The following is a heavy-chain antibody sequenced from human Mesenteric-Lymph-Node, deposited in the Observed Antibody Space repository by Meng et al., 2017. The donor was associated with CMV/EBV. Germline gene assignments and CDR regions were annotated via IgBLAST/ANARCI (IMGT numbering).Heavy chain of an antibody. V-gene: IGHV1-18*01. CDR2: ISAYNGNT. CDR3: ARDLIFARPLSPHYFDY. J-gene: IGHJ4*02. D-gene: IGHD6-6*01. Sequence: ASVKVSCKASGYTFTSYGISWVRQAPGQGLEWMGWISAYNGNTNYAQKLQGRVTMTTDKSTRTAYMELRSLRSDDTAVYYCARDLIFARPLSPHYFDYWGQGTLVTVSS. CDR1: GYTFTSYG.